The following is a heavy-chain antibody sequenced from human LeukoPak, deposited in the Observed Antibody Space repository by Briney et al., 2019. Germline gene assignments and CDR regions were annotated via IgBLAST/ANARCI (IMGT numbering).Heavy chain of an antibody. V-gene: IGHV6-1*01. CDR1: GDSVSSNSAA. Sequence: SQTLSLTCAISGDSVSSNSAAWNWIRQSPSRGLEWLGRTYYRSKWYNDYAVSVKSRITINPDTSKNQFSLPLNSVTPEDTAVYYCARDRPSISDFLDAFDIWGQGTMVTVSS. D-gene: IGHD3/OR15-3a*01. J-gene: IGHJ3*02. CDR2: TYYRSKWYN. CDR3: ARDRPSISDFLDAFDI.